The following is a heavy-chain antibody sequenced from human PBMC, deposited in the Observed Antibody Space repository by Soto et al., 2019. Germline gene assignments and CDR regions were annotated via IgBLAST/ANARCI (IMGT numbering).Heavy chain of an antibody. CDR1: DGAILSCC. J-gene: IGHJ5*02. CDR3: ARGYYDSSGYYYRKPYNCFDP. V-gene: IGHV4-59*01. CDR2: IYYSGSP. D-gene: IGHD3-22*01. Sequence: SGTIRPSCKVCDGAILSCCCSCIRKPPGKGLECIGYIYYSGSPNYNPSLKSRVTISVDTSKNQFSLKLSSVTAADTAVYYCARGYYDSSGYYYRKPYNCFDPACQGTLVTVSS.